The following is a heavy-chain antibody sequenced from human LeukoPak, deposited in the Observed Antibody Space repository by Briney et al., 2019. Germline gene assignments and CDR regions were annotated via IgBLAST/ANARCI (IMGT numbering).Heavy chain of an antibody. V-gene: IGHV3-30*03. J-gene: IGHJ4*02. CDR3: ARESSDSRGWYHFDN. CDR1: GFTFSSYG. D-gene: IGHD6-19*01. CDR2: ISYDGSNK. Sequence: GGSLRLSCAASGFTFSSYGMHWVRQAPGKGLEWVAVISYDGSNKYYADSVEGRFTISRDNSKNTLYLQMNSLRAEDTAVYFCARESSDSRGWYHFDNWGQGTLVTVSS.